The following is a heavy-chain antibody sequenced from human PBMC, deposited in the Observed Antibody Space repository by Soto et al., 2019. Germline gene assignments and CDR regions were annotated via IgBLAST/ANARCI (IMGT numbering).Heavy chain of an antibody. CDR2: ISGSGGST. Sequence: GGSLSLSCAASGITLSSYAMSSVRQAPGKGMEWVSAISGSGGSTCYADSVKGRFTISRDNSKNTLYLQMNSLRAEDTAVYYCAKSLYYYDSSGNYYFDYWGQGTLVTVSS. CDR3: AKSLYYYDSSGNYYFDY. J-gene: IGHJ4*02. D-gene: IGHD3-22*01. V-gene: IGHV3-23*01. CDR1: GITLSSYA.